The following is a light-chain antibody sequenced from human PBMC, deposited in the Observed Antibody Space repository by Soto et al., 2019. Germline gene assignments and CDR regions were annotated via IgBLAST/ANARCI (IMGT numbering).Light chain of an antibody. V-gene: IGKV1-5*01. CDR3: QQYQTYFLT. CDR1: QSVGTW. Sequence: DIQMTQSPSTLSASIGDRVTITCRASQSVGTWLAWFQQRPGKAPKLLIYDASSLESGVPSRFSGSGSGTGFTLTISSLQPDDFATYHCQQYQTYFLTFGGGTKVEIK. CDR2: DAS. J-gene: IGKJ4*01.